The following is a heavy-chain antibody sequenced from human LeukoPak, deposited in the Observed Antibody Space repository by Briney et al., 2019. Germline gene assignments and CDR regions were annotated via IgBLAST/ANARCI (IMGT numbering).Heavy chain of an antibody. V-gene: IGHV1-46*01. CDR1: GYTFTSYY. CDR3: ARHRWRWLQHEFGGAFDI. J-gene: IGHJ3*02. D-gene: IGHD5-24*01. Sequence: GASVKVSCKASGYTFTSYYMHWVRQAPGQGLEWMGIINPSGGSTSYAQKFQGRVTMTRDMSTSTVYMELSSLRSEDTAVYYCARHRWRWLQHEFGGAFDIWGQGTMVTVSS. CDR2: INPSGGST.